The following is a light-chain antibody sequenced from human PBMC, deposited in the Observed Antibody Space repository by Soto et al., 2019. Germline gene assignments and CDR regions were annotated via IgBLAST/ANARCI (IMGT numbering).Light chain of an antibody. CDR2: SNN. CDR1: SSNIGSNT. J-gene: IGLJ1*01. V-gene: IGLV1-44*01. CDR3: AAWDDSLNGPRYV. Sequence: QSVLTQPPSASGTPGQRVTISCSGSSSNIGSNTVNWYQQLPGTAPKLLIYSNNQLPSGVPDRFSGSKSGTSASLAISGLQSEDEADYYCAAWDDSLNGPRYVFGTGTKLTVL.